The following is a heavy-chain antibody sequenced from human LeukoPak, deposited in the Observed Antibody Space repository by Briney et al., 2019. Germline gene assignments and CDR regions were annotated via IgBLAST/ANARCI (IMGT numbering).Heavy chain of an antibody. Sequence: PSETLSLTCAVYGGSFSGYYWSWIRQPPGKGLEWIGEINHSGSTNYNPSLKSRVTISVDTSKNQFSLKLSSVTAADTAMYYCARGRGSSWGQGTLVTVSS. CDR1: GGSFSGYY. CDR2: INHSGST. CDR3: ARGRGSS. J-gene: IGHJ5*02. V-gene: IGHV4-34*01. D-gene: IGHD3-10*01.